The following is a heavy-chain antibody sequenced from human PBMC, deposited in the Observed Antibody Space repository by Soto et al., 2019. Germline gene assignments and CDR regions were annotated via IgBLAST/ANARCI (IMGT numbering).Heavy chain of an antibody. J-gene: IGHJ6*02. CDR2: IIPIFGTA. Sequence: QVQLVQSGAEVKKPGSSVKVSCKASGGTFSSYAISWVRQVPGQGLEWMGGIIPIFGTANYAQKFQGRVTITADESTSTAYMELSSLRSEDTAVYYCARARRFGGTRVYYGMDVWGQGTTVTVSS. CDR1: GGTFSSYA. D-gene: IGHD3-3*01. V-gene: IGHV1-69*12. CDR3: ARARRFGGTRVYYGMDV.